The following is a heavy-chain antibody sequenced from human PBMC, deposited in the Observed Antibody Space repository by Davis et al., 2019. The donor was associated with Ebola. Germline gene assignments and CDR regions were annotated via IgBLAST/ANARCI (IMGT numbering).Heavy chain of an antibody. CDR1: GFTFSTYS. Sequence: GGSLRLSCAASGFTFSTYSMNWVRQAPGKGLEWISYITSSSLIHLADSVRGRFTISRDNAKNSLYLQLNSLRDEDTAVYYCASWYYDSSGYYYSYYYGMDVWGKGTTVIVSS. CDR2: ITSSSLI. D-gene: IGHD3-22*01. J-gene: IGHJ6*04. V-gene: IGHV3-48*02. CDR3: ASWYYDSSGYYYSYYYGMDV.